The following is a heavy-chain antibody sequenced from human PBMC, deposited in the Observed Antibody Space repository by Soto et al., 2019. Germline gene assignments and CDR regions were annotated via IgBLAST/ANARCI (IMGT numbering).Heavy chain of an antibody. V-gene: IGHV3-15*01. D-gene: IGHD2-15*01. J-gene: IGHJ5*02. CDR3: TTDLWRIAVVVLASGYYNP. CDR2: IKSRSDGGTT. Sequence: GGSLRLSCAASGFTFSDAWMSWVRQAPGKGLEWVGRIKSRSDGGTTDYAAPVKGRFTISRDDSKNMLYLQMNSLKSEDTALYSRTTDLWRIAVVVLASGYYNPWGQGTQVTVSS. CDR1: GFTFSDAW.